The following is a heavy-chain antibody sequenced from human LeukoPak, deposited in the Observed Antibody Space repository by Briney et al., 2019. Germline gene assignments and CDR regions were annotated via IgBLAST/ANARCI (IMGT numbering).Heavy chain of an antibody. Sequence: ASVKVSCKASGYTFTSYGISWVRQAPGQGLEWMGWISAYNGNTNYAQKLQGRVTMTTDTSTSTAYMELRSLRSDDTAVYYCARVDITIFGVVIIRNDAFDIWGQGTMVTVSS. CDR3: ARVDITIFGVVIIRNDAFDI. D-gene: IGHD3-3*01. CDR2: ISAYNGNT. CDR1: GYTFTSYG. J-gene: IGHJ3*02. V-gene: IGHV1-18*01.